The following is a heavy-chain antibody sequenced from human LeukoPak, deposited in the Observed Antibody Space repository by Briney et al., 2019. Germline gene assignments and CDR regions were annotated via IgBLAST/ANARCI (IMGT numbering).Heavy chain of an antibody. Sequence: GGSLRLSCAASGFTFSSYGMHWVRQAPGKGLKWVAFIRSDGSNKYYADSVKGRFTISRDNSKNTVFLQMNSLRAEDTAVYYCARSLRVRGVPDYMDVWGRGTTVTISS. V-gene: IGHV3-30*02. CDR1: GFTFSSYG. D-gene: IGHD3-10*01. CDR2: IRSDGSNK. J-gene: IGHJ6*03. CDR3: ARSLRVRGVPDYMDV.